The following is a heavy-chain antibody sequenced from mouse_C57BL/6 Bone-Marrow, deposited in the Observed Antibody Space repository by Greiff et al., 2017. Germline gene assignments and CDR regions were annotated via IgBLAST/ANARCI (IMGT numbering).Heavy chain of an antibody. CDR3: ARGGYNYEGGWFAY. V-gene: IGHV5-17*01. Sequence: DVHLVESGGGLVKPGGSLKLSCAASGFTFSDYGMHWVRQAPEKGLEWVAYISSGSSTTYYAVTVTGRFTLSSDNAKNTQFLQMTSLRSEDTARYYCARGGYNYEGGWFAYWGQGTLVTVSA. CDR2: ISSGSSTT. CDR1: GFTFSDYG. D-gene: IGHD2-12*01. J-gene: IGHJ3*01.